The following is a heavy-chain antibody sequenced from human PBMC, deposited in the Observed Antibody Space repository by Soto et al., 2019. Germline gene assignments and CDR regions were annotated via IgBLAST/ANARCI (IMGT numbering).Heavy chain of an antibody. V-gene: IGHV3-30-3*01. CDR2: ISYDGSNK. CDR3: ARGTRYYDIFDWFDP. J-gene: IGHJ5*02. D-gene: IGHD3-9*01. CDR1: GFTFSSYS. Sequence: PGGSLRLSCAASGFTFSSYSMHWVRQAPGKGLEWVAVISYDGSNKYYADSVKGRFTISRDNSKNTLYLQMNSLRAEDTAVYYCARGTRYYDIFDWFDPWGQGT.